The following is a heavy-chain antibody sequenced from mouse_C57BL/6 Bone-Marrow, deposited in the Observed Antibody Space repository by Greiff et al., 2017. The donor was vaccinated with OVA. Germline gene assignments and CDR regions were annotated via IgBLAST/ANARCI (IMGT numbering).Heavy chain of an antibody. V-gene: IGHV5-2*01. CDR2: INSDGGST. Sequence: EVKLMESGGGLVQPGESLKLSCESYEYEFTSHDMSWVRKTPEKRLELVAVINSDGGSTYYPDTMERRFIISRDNTKNTLYLQMSSLRSEDAALYYCARHTTVVRYWYFDVWGTGTTVTVSS. J-gene: IGHJ1*03. CDR3: ARHTTVVRYWYFDV. CDR1: EYEFTSHD. D-gene: IGHD1-1*01.